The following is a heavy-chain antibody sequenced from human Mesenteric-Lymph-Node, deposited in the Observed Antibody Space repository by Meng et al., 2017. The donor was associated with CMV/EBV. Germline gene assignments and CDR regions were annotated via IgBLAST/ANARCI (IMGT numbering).Heavy chain of an antibody. CDR2: INHSGST. J-gene: IGHJ4*02. CDR1: GGSFSGYY. Sequence: GSLRLSCAVYGGSFSGYYWSWIRQPPGKGLEWIGEINHSGSTNYNPSLKSRVTISVDTSKNQFSLDMNSVTAADTAVYYCARGGPHQSGFDFWGQGTLVTVSS. D-gene: IGHD3-10*01. V-gene: IGHV4-34*01. CDR3: ARGGPHQSGFDF.